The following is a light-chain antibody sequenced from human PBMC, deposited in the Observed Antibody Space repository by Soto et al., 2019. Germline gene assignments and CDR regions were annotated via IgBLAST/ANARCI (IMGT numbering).Light chain of an antibody. J-gene: IGKJ1*01. CDR3: QQYNSYSWT. Sequence: DIQMSQSPSSVSASIGDRVSITCRASQGISTYLGWYQQKPGKAPKLLIYRASSLESGVPSRFSGSGSGTEFTLTISSLQPDDFATYYCQQYNSYSWTFGQGTKVDIK. CDR2: RAS. CDR1: QGISTY. V-gene: IGKV1-5*03.